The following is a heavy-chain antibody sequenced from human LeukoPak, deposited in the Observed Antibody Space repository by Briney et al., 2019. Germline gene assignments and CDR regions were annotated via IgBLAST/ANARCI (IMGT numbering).Heavy chain of an antibody. V-gene: IGHV4-39*01. D-gene: IGHD6-19*01. CDR2: IYYSGST. CDR1: GGSISSSSYY. J-gene: IGHJ4*02. CDR3: ARQSTKYSSGWYFDY. Sequence: SETLSLTCTVSGGSISSSSYYWGWIRQPPGKGLEWIGSIYYSGSTYYNPSLKSRVTISVDTSKNQFSLKLTSVTAADTAVYYCARQSTKYSSGWYFDYWGQGTLVTVSS.